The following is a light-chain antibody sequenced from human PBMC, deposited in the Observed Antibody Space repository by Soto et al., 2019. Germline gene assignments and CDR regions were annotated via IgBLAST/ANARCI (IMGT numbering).Light chain of an antibody. V-gene: IGKV1-27*01. CDR2: SAS. CDR1: QGISNY. Sequence: DIQMTQSPSSLSASVGDRVTITCRASQGISNYLAWYQQKPGKVPKLLIYSASTLQSGLPSRFSGSGYGTDFTLTITSLQPEDVATYYCQKYNSARWTFGRGTKVDIK. J-gene: IGKJ1*01. CDR3: QKYNSARWT.